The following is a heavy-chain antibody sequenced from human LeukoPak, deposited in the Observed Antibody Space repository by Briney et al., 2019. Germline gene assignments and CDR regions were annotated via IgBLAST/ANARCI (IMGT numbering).Heavy chain of an antibody. CDR2: ISGSGVNT. Sequence: GGSLRLSCAAFGFMFRSDAMSWVRQAPGKGLEWVSTISGSGVNTYYADSVKGRFNISRDNSKNTLFLQMNSLRAEDTAVYYCAKVVDMVRGPIDYWGQGTLVTVSS. CDR3: AKVVDMVRGPIDY. V-gene: IGHV3-23*01. CDR1: GFMFRSDA. J-gene: IGHJ4*02. D-gene: IGHD3-10*01.